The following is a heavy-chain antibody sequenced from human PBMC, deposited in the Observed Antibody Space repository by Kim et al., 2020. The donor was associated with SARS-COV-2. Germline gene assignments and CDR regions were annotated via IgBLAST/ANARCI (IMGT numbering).Heavy chain of an antibody. Sequence: SETLSLTCTVSGGSISSGGYYWSWIRQHPGKGLEWIGYIYYSGSTYYNPSLKSRVTISVDTSKNQFSLKLSSVTAADTAVYYCARGAPGVDIVATNQPLLFDYWGQGTLVTVSS. J-gene: IGHJ4*02. CDR2: IYYSGST. D-gene: IGHD5-12*01. V-gene: IGHV4-31*03. CDR3: ARGAPGVDIVATNQPLLFDY. CDR1: GGSISSGGYY.